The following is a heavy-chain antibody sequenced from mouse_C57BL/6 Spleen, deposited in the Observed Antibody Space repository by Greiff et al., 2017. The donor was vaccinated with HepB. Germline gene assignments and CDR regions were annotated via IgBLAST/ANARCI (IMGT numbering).Heavy chain of an antibody. CDR1: GYTFTDYE. CDR2: IDPETGGT. Sequence: QVQLQQSGAELVRPGASVTLSCKASGYTFTDYEMHWVKQTPVHGLEWIGAIDPETGGTAYNQKFKGKAILTADKSSSTAYMELRSLTSEDSAVYYCTRSRESRGYAMDYWGQGTSVTVSS. J-gene: IGHJ4*01. V-gene: IGHV1-15*01. CDR3: TRSRESRGYAMDY.